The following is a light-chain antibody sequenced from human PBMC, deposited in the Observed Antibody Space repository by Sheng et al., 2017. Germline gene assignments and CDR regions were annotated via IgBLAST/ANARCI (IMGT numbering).Light chain of an antibody. V-gene: IGKV1-6*01. Sequence: AIQMTQSPSSLSASVGDRVTITCRASQGIRNDLGWYQQKPGEAPKLLIYAASTLHSAVSSRFSGSGSGTDFTLTISSLQPEDFATYYCLQDYSFPWTFGQGTKVEI. CDR1: QGIRND. CDR2: AAS. J-gene: IGKJ1*01. CDR3: LQDYSFPWT.